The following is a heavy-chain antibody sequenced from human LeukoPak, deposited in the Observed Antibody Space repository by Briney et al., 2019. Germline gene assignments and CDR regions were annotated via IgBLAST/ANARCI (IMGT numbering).Heavy chain of an antibody. D-gene: IGHD6-19*01. CDR3: ARESSAGLY. Sequence: GSSLRLSRTLPGFTISTNTMSCVRHAPAKTPEWVAKIRQDGSEKYYVDSVKGRFTISRDNAKNSLYLQMNSLRAEDTAVYYCARESSAGLYWGQGTLVTVSS. V-gene: IGHV3-7*01. CDR1: GFTISTNT. CDR2: IRQDGSEK. J-gene: IGHJ4*02.